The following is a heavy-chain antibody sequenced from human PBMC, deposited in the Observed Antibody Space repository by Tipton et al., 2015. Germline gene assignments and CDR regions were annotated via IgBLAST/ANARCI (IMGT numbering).Heavy chain of an antibody. D-gene: IGHD4-23*01. CDR3: ARARGRHGGLFDS. Sequence: TLSLTCSVSSDSISKYYWSWIRQPPGKELRWIGYIQYSGGTNYNPSLESRVSMSVDASKTQFSLEMRSVTATDTAVYYCARARGRHGGLFDSWGQGTLVTVSS. V-gene: IGHV4-59*01. J-gene: IGHJ4*02. CDR1: SDSISKYY. CDR2: IQYSGGT.